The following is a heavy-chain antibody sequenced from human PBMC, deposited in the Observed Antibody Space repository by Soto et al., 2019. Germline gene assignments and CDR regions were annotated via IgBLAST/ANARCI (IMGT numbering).Heavy chain of an antibody. CDR1: GGSISSSSYY. D-gene: IGHD5-12*01. CDR3: ARNEWLQKHFDY. CDR2: IYYSGST. Sequence: SETLSLTCTVSGGSISSSSYYWGWIRQPPGKGLEWIGSIYYSGSTYYNPSLKSRVTISVDTSKNQFSLKLSSVTAADTAVYYCARNEWLQKHFDYWGQGTLVTVSS. J-gene: IGHJ4*02. V-gene: IGHV4-39*01.